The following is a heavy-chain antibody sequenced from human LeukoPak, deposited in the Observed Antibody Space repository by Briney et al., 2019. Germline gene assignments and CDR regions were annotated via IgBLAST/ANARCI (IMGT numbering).Heavy chain of an antibody. V-gene: IGHV3-49*04. CDR2: IRSKAYGGTT. D-gene: IGHD6-13*01. Sequence: GGSLRLSCTTSGFTFGDYALTWVRQAPGKGLEWVCFIRSKAYGGTTEYAASVKGRFTISRDDSKSIAYLQMNGLKTEDTALYYCAYSSSWYEYRLWGQGTLVTVSS. J-gene: IGHJ4*02. CDR3: AYSSSWYEYRL. CDR1: GFTFGDYA.